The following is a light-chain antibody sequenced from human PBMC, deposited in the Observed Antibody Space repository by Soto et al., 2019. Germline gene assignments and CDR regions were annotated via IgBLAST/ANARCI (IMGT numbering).Light chain of an antibody. CDR3: QAWDSSTKGVV. CDR1: KLGHKY. J-gene: IGLJ1*01. V-gene: IGLV3-1*01. CDR2: QDS. Sequence: SYELTQPPSVSVSPGQTASITCSGDKLGHKYACWYQQKPGQSPVLVIYQDSKRPSGIPERFSGSNSGNTATLTISATQAMDEADYYCQAWDSSTKGVVFGTGTKLTVL.